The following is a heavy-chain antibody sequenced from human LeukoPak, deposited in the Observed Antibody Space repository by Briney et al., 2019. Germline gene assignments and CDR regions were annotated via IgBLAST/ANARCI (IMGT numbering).Heavy chain of an antibody. D-gene: IGHD3-3*01. V-gene: IGHV4-39*01. CDR2: INHSGST. CDR3: ARQLAYYDFWSGYRKPFDY. CDR1: GGSISSSGYY. Sequence: SETLSLTCTVSGGSISSSGYYWSWIRQPPGKGLEWIGEINHSGSTNYNPSLKSRVTISVDTSKNQFSLKLSSVTAADTAVYYCARQLAYYDFWSGYRKPFDYWGQGTLVTVSS. J-gene: IGHJ4*02.